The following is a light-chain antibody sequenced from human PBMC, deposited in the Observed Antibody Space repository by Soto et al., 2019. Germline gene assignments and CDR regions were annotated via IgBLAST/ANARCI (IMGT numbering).Light chain of an antibody. CDR3: QQYGSSGT. CDR2: GAS. CDR1: QSVSSY. J-gene: IGKJ1*01. Sequence: EIVLTQSPGTLSLSPGERATLPCRASQSVSSYLAWYQQKPGQAPRLLIYGASNRATGIPDRFSGSGSETDFTLTISRLEPEDFAVYYCQQYGSSGTFGQGTKVDI. V-gene: IGKV3-20*01.